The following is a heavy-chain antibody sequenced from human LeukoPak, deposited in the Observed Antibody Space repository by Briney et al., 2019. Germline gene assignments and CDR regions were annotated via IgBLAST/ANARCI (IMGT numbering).Heavy chain of an antibody. V-gene: IGHV4-59*01. Sequence: SETLSLTCTVSGASISNYYWSWIRQPPGKGLEWVGYIYYSGSTSYNPSLKSRVTISVDTSKNQFSLKLSSVTAADTAVYYCARETKPGLRLSSSWYLDVWGQGTTVTVS. D-gene: IGHD6-13*01. CDR3: ARETKPGLRLSSSWYLDV. CDR2: IYYSGST. J-gene: IGHJ6*02. CDR1: GASISNYY.